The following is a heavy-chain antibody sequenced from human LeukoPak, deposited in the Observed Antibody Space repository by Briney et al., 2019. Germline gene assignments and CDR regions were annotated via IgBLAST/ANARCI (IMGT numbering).Heavy chain of an antibody. J-gene: IGHJ4*02. CDR2: INHSGST. CDR1: GGSFSGYY. Sequence: PSETLSLTCAVYGGSFSGYYWSWIRQPPGKGLEWIGEINHSGSTNYNPSLKSRVTISVDTSKNQFSLKLSSVTAADTAVYYCARASRDCGDYVGSDYWGQGTLVTVSS. D-gene: IGHD4-17*01. CDR3: ARASRDCGDYVGSDY. V-gene: IGHV4-34*01.